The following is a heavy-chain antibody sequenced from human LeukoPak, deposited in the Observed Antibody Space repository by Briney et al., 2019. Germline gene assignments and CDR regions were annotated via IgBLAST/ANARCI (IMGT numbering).Heavy chain of an antibody. CDR2: ISYDGNNK. CDR1: GFTFSSYA. J-gene: IGHJ6*02. CDR3: ARSQGFCSNGICYSSYYYGMDV. V-gene: IGHV3-30-3*01. D-gene: IGHD2-8*01. Sequence: GGSLRLSCAASGFTFSSYAMHWVRQAPGKGLEWVAVISYDGNNKYYADSVKGRFTISRDNSKNTLYLQMNSLRDEDTAVYYCARSQGFCSNGICYSSYYYGMDVWGQGTTVTVSS.